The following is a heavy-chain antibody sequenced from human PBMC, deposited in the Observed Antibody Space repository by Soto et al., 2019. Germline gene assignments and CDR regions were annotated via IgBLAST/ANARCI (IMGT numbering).Heavy chain of an antibody. D-gene: IGHD2-8*02. CDR3: ARGGGVYYFDY. CDR2: IYYSGIT. Sequence: QVQLQESGPGLVKPSETLSLTCTVSGGSISRYYWSWIRQPPGKGLEWIGYIYYSGITDYKPSLKSRVTISVDTSKSQFSLKLSSVTAADTAVYYCARGGGVYYFDYWGQGTLVTVSS. J-gene: IGHJ4*02. V-gene: IGHV4-59*01. CDR1: GGSISRYY.